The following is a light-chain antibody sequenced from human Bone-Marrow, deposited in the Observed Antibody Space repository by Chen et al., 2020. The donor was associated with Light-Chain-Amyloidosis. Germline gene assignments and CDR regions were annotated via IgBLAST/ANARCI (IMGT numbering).Light chain of an antibody. Sequence: SSVLTQPSPVSAAPGPTATMACGGNNIGSTSVYWYQQTPGQAPLLVVYDDSDRPSGIPERLSGSNSGNTATLTSSRVEAGDEADYYCQVWDRSSDRPVFGGGTKLTVL. CDR1: NIGSTS. J-gene: IGLJ3*02. V-gene: IGLV3-21*02. CDR3: QVWDRSSDRPV. CDR2: DDS.